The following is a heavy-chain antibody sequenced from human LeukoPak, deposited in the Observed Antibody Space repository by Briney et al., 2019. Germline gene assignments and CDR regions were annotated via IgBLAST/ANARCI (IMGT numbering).Heavy chain of an antibody. Sequence: SETLSLTCAVYGGSFSGYYWSWIRQPPGKGLEWIGEINHSGSTNYNPSLKSRVTISVDTSKNQFSLKLSSVTAADTAVYYCASTTVTFYYYGMDVWGQGTTVTVSS. D-gene: IGHD4-17*01. V-gene: IGHV4-34*01. CDR3: ASTTVTFYYYGMDV. CDR2: INHSGST. J-gene: IGHJ6*02. CDR1: GGSFSGYY.